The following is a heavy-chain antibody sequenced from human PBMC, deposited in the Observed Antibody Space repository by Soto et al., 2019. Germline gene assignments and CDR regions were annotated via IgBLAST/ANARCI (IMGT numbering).Heavy chain of an antibody. D-gene: IGHD3-10*01. CDR3: ARDRGSGSYLAFDI. CDR2: IYYSVST. CDR1: GGSISSGGYY. V-gene: IGHV4-31*03. Sequence: QVQLQESGPGLVKPSQTLSLTCTVSGGSISSGGYYWSWIRQHPGKGLAWIGYIYYSVSTYYNPYLKRRVTISVDTYKNQFSLKLSCVTAADTAVYYCARDRGSGSYLAFDIWGQGTMVTVSS. J-gene: IGHJ3*02.